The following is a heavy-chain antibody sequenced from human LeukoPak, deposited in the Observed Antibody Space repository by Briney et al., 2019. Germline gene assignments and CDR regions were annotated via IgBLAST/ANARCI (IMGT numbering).Heavy chain of an antibody. V-gene: IGHV4-39*01. CDR3: ANRRTTRDQAFDY. D-gene: IGHD4-11*01. J-gene: IGHJ4*02. CDR1: GGSISSYY. Sequence: SETLSLTCTVSGGSISSYYWGWIRQPPGKGLEWIGSIYYSGSTYYNPSLKSRVTISVDTSKNQFSLKLSSVTAADTAVYYCANRRTTRDQAFDYWGQGTLVTVSS. CDR2: IYYSGST.